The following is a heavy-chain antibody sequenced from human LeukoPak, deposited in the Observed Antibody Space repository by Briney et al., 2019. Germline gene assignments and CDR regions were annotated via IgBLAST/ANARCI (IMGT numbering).Heavy chain of an antibody. Sequence: GGSLRLSCAASGFAFKNYAMTWVRQAPGKGLEWVSNINDNGGQRHYADSVKGRFTISRDNSKNTLFLQMDGLRAEDTAVYYCAKTQWKVGATDYFDHWGRGILVTVSS. J-gene: IGHJ4*01. CDR3: AKTQWKVGATDYFDH. CDR2: INDNGGQR. CDR1: GFAFKNYA. V-gene: IGHV3-23*01. D-gene: IGHD1-26*01.